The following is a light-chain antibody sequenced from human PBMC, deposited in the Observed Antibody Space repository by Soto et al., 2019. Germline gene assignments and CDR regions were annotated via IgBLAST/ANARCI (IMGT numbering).Light chain of an antibody. J-gene: IGLJ1*01. CDR1: SANIGTNF. V-gene: IGLV1-47*02. CDR3: VAWDDSLSGLV. CDR2: SNN. Sequence: VLTQPPSASGTPGQRVTISCSGRSANIGTNFVCWYQQLPGTAPKLLIYSNNQRPSGVPDRFSGSKSGTSASLAISGLRSEDEANYYCVAWDDSLSGLVFGTGSKV.